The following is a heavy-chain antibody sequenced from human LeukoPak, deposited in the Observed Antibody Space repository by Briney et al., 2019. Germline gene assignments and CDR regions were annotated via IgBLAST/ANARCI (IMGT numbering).Heavy chain of an antibody. J-gene: IGHJ3*02. V-gene: IGHV4-39*07. CDR2: MYYSGSTY. Sequence: KSSETLSLTCTVSGGSVSNSNYYWDWIRQPPGKGLEWIGTMYYSGSTYYYNPSLKSQVTISVDTSKNQFSLKLSSVTAADTAVYYCATFNHYYGSGSYKTPHAFDIWGQGTMVTVSS. D-gene: IGHD3-10*01. CDR1: GGSVSNSNYY. CDR3: ATFNHYYGSGSYKTPHAFDI.